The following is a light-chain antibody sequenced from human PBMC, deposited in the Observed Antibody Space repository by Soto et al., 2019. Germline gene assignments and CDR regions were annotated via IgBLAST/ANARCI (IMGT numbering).Light chain of an antibody. CDR1: SSNIGAGYD. Sequence: QSVLTQPPSVSGAPGQRVTISCTGSSSNIGAGYDVHWYQQLPGTAPKLLIYGNSNRPSGVPDRFSGSKSGTSASLAITALQAEDEADYYCQSYDTSLYVVFGGGTKLTVL. CDR3: QSYDTSLYVV. CDR2: GNS. V-gene: IGLV1-40*01. J-gene: IGLJ2*01.